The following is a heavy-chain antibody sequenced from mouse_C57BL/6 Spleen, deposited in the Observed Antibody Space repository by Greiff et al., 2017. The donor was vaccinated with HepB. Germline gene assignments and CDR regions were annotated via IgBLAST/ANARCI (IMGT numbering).Heavy chain of an antibody. CDR1: GYTFTSYW. Sequence: QVHVKQPGAELVKPGASVKLSCKASGYTFTSYWMHWVKQRPGQGLEWIGMIHPNSGSTNYNEKFKSKATLTVDKSSSTAYMQLSSLTSEDSAVYYCARKDGNYWFAYWGQGTLVTVSA. J-gene: IGHJ3*01. CDR2: IHPNSGST. CDR3: ARKDGNYWFAY. D-gene: IGHD2-1*01. V-gene: IGHV1-64*01.